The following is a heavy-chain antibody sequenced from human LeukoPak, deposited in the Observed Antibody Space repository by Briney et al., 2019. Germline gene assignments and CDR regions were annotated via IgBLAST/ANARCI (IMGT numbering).Heavy chain of an antibody. CDR2: IYYSGST. CDR3: ARMRSSWPNWFDP. J-gene: IGHJ5*02. V-gene: IGHV4-39*07. D-gene: IGHD6-13*01. Sequence: PSETLSLTCTVSGGSISSSSYYWGWIRQPPGKGLEWIGSIYYSGSTYYNPSLKSRVTISVDTSKNQFSLKLSSVTAADTAVYYCARMRSSWPNWFDPWGQGTLVTVSS. CDR1: GGSISSSSYY.